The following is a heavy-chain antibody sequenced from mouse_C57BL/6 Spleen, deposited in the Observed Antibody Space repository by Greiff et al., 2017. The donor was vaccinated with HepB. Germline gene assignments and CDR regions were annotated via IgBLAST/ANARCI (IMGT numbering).Heavy chain of an antibody. CDR2: ISYSGST. CDR1: GYSITSGYD. J-gene: IGHJ2*01. CDR3: AREGLFFDY. V-gene: IGHV3-1*01. Sequence: VQLQQSGPGMVKPSQSLSLTCTVTGYSITSGYDWHWIRHFPGNKLEWMGYISYSGSTNYNPSLKSRISITHDTSKNHFFLKLNSVTTEDTATYYCAREGLFFDYWGQGTTLTVSS. D-gene: IGHD3-3*01.